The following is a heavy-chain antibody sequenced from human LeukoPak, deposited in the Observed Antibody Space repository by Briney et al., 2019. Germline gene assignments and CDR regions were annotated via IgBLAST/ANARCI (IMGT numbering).Heavy chain of an antibody. CDR3: ASPIHSGSYYPYDY. CDR1: GFTFSSYA. Sequence: GGSLRLSCAASGFTFSSYAMSWVRQAPGKGLEWVSAISGSGGSTYYADSVKGRFTISRDNSKNTLYPQMNSLRAEDTAVYYCASPIHSGSYYPYDYWGQGTLVTVSS. V-gene: IGHV3-23*01. CDR2: ISGSGGST. D-gene: IGHD3-10*01. J-gene: IGHJ4*02.